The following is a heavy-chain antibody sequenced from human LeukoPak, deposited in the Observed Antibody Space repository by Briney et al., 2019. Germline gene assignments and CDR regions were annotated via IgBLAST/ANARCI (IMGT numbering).Heavy chain of an antibody. J-gene: IGHJ4*02. CDR2: IYTSGST. Sequence: SETLSLTCTVSGGSISSGSYYWSWLRQPAGKGLEWIGRIYTSGSTNYNPSLKSRVTVSVDTSKNQFSLKLSSVTAADTAVYYCAREVGVAALRIAHLDYWGQGTLVTVSS. CDR1: GGSISSGSYY. CDR3: AREVGVAALRIAHLDY. D-gene: IGHD6-13*01. V-gene: IGHV4-61*02.